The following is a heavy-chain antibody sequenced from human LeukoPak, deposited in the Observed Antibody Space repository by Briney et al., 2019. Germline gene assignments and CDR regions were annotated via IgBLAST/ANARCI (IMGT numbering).Heavy chain of an antibody. CDR3: AKEGYQYWYFDL. J-gene: IGHJ2*01. CDR2: ISGRGGST. CDR1: GFTFSSYA. D-gene: IGHD5-18*01. Sequence: PGGSLRLSCAASGFTFSSYAMNWVRQAPGKGLEYVSSISGRGGSTYYADSVKGRFTIFRDSPKNTLYLQMNSLRAEDTAVYYCAKEGYQYWYFDLWGRGTLVTVPS. V-gene: IGHV3-23*01.